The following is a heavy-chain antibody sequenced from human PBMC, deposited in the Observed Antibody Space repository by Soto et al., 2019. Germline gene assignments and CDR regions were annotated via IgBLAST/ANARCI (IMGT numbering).Heavy chain of an antibody. J-gene: IGHJ4*02. CDR3: ARRNSGLGV. CDR1: GYTFTSYA. CDR2: INAGNGST. V-gene: IGHV1-3*01. Sequence: GASVKVSCKASGYTFTSYAMHWVRQAPGQRLEWMGWINAGNGSTKYSQKFQGRVTITRDTSASTAYMELSSLRSEDTAVYYCARRNSGLGVWGQGTLVTVSS. D-gene: IGHD5-12*01.